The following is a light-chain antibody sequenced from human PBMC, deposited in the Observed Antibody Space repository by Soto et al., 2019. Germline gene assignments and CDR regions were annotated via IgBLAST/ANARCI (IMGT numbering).Light chain of an antibody. CDR2: GAS. CDR1: QSVSSIY. V-gene: IGKV3-20*01. J-gene: IGKJ4*01. Sequence: EIVLTQSPGTLSLSPGERATLSCRASQSVSSIYLGWYQQKPGQAPRLLIYGASNRATGIPDRFSGIVSGTDFTLSVSRLEPEDFAVYYCQQYGSSHLTFGGGTKVEIK. CDR3: QQYGSSHLT.